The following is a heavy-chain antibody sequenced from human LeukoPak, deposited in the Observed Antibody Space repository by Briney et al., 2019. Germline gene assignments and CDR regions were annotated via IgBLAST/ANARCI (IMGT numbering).Heavy chain of an antibody. J-gene: IGHJ6*02. CDR1: GYTFTGYY. Sequence: ASVRVSCKASGYTFTGYYMHWVRQAPGQGLEWVGWINPNSGGTNYAQKFQGRVTMTRDTSISTAYMELSRLRSDDTAVYYCARMGGYYYGMDVWGQGTLVTVSS. V-gene: IGHV1-2*02. CDR3: ARMGGYYYGMDV. CDR2: INPNSGGT.